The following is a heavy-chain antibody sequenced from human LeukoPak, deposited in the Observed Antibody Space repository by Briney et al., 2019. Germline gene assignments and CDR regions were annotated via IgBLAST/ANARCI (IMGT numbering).Heavy chain of an antibody. V-gene: IGHV3-74*01. D-gene: IGHD5-12*01. CDR3: AREDYSGYDFYDY. CDR1: GFTFSSYW. Sequence: GGSLRLSCAASGFTFSSYWMHWVRQAPGKGLVWVSLINSDGSSRNYADSVKGRFTISRDNAKNTLYLQMNSLRVEDTAVYYCAREDYSGYDFYDYWGQGSLVTVSS. CDR2: INSDGSSR. J-gene: IGHJ4*02.